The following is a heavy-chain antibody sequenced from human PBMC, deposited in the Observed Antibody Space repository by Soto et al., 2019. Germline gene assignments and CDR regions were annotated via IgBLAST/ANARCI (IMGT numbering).Heavy chain of an antibody. V-gene: IGHV3-11*05. CDR1: GFTFSDYY. CDR2: ISSTSAYA. D-gene: IGHD5-18*01. Sequence: QVQLVESGGGLVKPGGSLRLSCTASGFTFSDYYMSWIRQAPGKGLEWVSYISSTSAYANYADSVKGRFTISRDNAKNSLYLQMHSLRVEDTAVFYCARRAYTYGPFAYWGQGALVTVSS. J-gene: IGHJ4*02. CDR3: ARRAYTYGPFAY.